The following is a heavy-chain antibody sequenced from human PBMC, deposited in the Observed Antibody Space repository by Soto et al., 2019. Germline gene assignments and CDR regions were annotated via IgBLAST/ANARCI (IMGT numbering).Heavy chain of an antibody. Sequence: SETLSLTRTVSGDSISTFYWGWMRQSPGKELEWIGYVYYTGSTNYNPSLKSRVTISVDRSKNQFSLKLTSANAADTAVYYCARGRTVRNYADDSSDYFYFFDYWGQGTQVTVSS. CDR1: GDSISTFY. D-gene: IGHD3-22*01. CDR3: ARGRTVRNYADDSSDYFYFFDY. V-gene: IGHV4-59*01. CDR2: VYYTGST. J-gene: IGHJ4*02.